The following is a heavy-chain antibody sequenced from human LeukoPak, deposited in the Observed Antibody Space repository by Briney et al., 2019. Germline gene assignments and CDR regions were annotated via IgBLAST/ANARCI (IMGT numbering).Heavy chain of an antibody. Sequence: SETLSLTCTVSGASISSFYWSWIRQPAGKGLEWIGRIYTSGSTNYNPSLKSRVTMSVDTSKNQFSLKLSSVTAADTAVYYCARSLRADYYYYYMDVWGKGTTVTVSS. J-gene: IGHJ6*03. CDR2: IYTSGST. D-gene: IGHD1-26*01. V-gene: IGHV4-4*07. CDR1: GASISSFY. CDR3: ARSLRADYYYYYMDV.